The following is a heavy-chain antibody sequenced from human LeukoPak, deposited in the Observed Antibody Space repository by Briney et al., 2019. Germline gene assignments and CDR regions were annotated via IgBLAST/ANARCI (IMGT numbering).Heavy chain of an antibody. V-gene: IGHV4-34*01. CDR3: ARGRGLYSYGSYYFDY. CDR1: GGSFSGYY. J-gene: IGHJ4*02. D-gene: IGHD5-18*01. Sequence: SETLSLTCAVYGGSFSGYYWSWIRQPPGKGLEWIGEISHSGSTNYNPSLKSRVTISVDTSKNQFSLKLSSVTAADTAVYYCARGRGLYSYGSYYFDYRGQGTLVTVSS. CDR2: ISHSGST.